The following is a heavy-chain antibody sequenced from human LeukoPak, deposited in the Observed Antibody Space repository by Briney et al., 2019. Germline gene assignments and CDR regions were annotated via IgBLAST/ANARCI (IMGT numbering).Heavy chain of an antibody. CDR2: IYTSGST. J-gene: IGHJ5*02. CDR1: GGSISSGSYY. V-gene: IGHV4-61*02. CDR3: ARDGDYCSSTSCYGSWFDP. Sequence: PSETLSLTCTVSGGSISSGSYYWSWIRQPAGKGLEWIGRIYTSGSTNYNPSLKSRVTISVVTSKNQFSLKLSSVTAADTAVYYCARDGDYCSSTSCYGSWFDPWGQGTLVTVSS. D-gene: IGHD2-2*01.